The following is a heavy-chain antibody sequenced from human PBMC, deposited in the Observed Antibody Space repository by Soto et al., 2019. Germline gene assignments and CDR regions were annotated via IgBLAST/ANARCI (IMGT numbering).Heavy chain of an antibody. J-gene: IGHJ4*02. CDR2: ISSISSYI. D-gene: IGHD3-10*01. CDR3: ARTGRMVRGAPNPFDY. CDR1: GFTFSSYS. Sequence: GGSLSLSCAASGFTFSSYSMNWIRQAPGKGLEWVSSISSISSYIYYADSVKGRFTISRDNAKNSLYLQMNSLRAEDTALYYCARTGRMVRGAPNPFDYWGQGTLVTVSS. V-gene: IGHV3-21*01.